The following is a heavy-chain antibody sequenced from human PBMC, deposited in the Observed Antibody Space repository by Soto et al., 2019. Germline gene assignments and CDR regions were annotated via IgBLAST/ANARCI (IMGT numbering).Heavy chain of an antibody. CDR1: GASISSSY. CDR3: ARGGNRYSNVASGVGGFDF. CDR2: VYHTGAT. J-gene: IGHJ4*02. V-gene: IGHV4-59*01. Sequence: SETLSLTCTVSGASISSSYWSWIRQSPERGLEWIAYVYHTGATNYNPSLKSRVTISLDTSKGQFSLNLTSLTTADTAVYFCARGGNRYSNVASGVGGFDFWGQGSLVTSPQ. D-gene: IGHD5-12*01.